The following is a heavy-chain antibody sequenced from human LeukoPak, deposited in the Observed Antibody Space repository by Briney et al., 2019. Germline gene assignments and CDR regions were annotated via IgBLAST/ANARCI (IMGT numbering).Heavy chain of an antibody. CDR1: GVTLCKYA. Sequence: GGSLRLSCVASGVTLCKYAVMCVRQAPGRRLGWVSAITVAGAPRYADSVKGRFTISRDNSKNTLYLQMNSLRVEDTAQYFCARDPNGDYLGAFEFWGRGTVVTVSS. J-gene: IGHJ3*01. V-gene: IGHV3-23*01. CDR2: ITVAGAP. D-gene: IGHD2-21*02. CDR3: ARDPNGDYLGAFEF.